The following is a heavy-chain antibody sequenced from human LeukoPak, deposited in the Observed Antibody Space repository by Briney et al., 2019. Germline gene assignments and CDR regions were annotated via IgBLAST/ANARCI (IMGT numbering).Heavy chain of an antibody. CDR1: GFTFSSHG. CDR3: AKDQEWELTHYFDY. J-gene: IGHJ4*02. D-gene: IGHD1-26*01. Sequence: GGSLRLFCAASGFTFSSHGMHWVRQAPGKGLEWVSTISGSGSSTYYADSVKGRFTISRDKSKNTLYLQMNSLRAEDTAVYYCAKDQEWELTHYFDYWGQGTLVTVSS. V-gene: IGHV3-23*01. CDR2: ISGSGSST.